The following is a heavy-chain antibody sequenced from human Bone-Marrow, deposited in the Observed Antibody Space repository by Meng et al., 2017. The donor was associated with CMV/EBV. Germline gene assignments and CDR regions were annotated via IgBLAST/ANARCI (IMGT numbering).Heavy chain of an antibody. J-gene: IGHJ4*02. D-gene: IGHD3-16*01. CDR1: GFTFSNYD. CDR3: AKHIPFGDC. CDR2: ITTSGGGA. V-gene: IGHV3-23*01. Sequence: GESLKISCAVSGFTFSNYDMSWVRQAPGRGLEWVSSITTSGGGAYYADSVKGRFTISRNNSKNTLYLQMNSLRAEDTAVYYCAKHIPFGDCWGQGTLVTVSS.